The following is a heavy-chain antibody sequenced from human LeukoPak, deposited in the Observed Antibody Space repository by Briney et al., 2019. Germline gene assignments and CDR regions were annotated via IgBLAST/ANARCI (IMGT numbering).Heavy chain of an antibody. D-gene: IGHD6-19*01. V-gene: IGHV3-7*01. CDR3: ARDQAVASVYREDS. Sequence: GGSLRLSCAASGFTFSSYWMTWVRQAPGKGLEWVANIKQDESQEYYVDSVKGRFTISRDNAKNSLFLQMNSLRAEDTAVYYCARDQAVASVYREDSWGQGTLVTVSS. J-gene: IGHJ4*02. CDR2: IKQDESQE. CDR1: GFTFSSYW.